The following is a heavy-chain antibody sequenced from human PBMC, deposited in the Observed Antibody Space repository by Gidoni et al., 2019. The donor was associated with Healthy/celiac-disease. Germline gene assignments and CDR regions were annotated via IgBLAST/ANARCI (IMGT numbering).Heavy chain of an antibody. CDR1: GFTFSRYW. Sequence: EVKLVESGGGLVQPEGSLVLSCAASGFTFSRYWMVWVRPAPGKGLEWVANINQDGNVKNHMDSVKGRFTISRDNARNLLYLQMNSLTPVDTAMYYCARDGEWSNTTNYYDALDIWCQGTMVTVSS. D-gene: IGHD1-1*01. J-gene: IGHJ3*02. CDR2: INQDGNVK. V-gene: IGHV3-7*01. CDR3: ARDGEWSNTTNYYDALDI.